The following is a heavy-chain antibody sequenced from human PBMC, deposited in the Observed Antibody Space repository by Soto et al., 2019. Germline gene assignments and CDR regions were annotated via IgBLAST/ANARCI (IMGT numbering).Heavy chain of an antibody. J-gene: IGHJ4*02. CDR3: ATVAAAGFDY. V-gene: IGHV3-30*03. D-gene: IGHD6-13*01. Sequence: PGGSLRLSCAASGFTFSSYVMHWVRQAPGKGLEWVAVISYDGSNKYYADSVKGRFTISRDNSKNTLYLQMNSLRAEDTAVYYCATVAAAGFDYWGQGTMITFSS. CDR2: ISYDGSNK. CDR1: GFTFSSYV.